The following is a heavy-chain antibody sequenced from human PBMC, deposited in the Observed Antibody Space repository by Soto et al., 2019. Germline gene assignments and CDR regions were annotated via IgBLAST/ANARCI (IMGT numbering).Heavy chain of an antibody. CDR2: ISGSGGST. D-gene: IGHD5-12*01. Sequence: PGGSLRLSCAASGFTFSSSAMSWVRQAPGKGLEWVSAISGSGGSTYYADSVKGRFTISRDNSKNTLYLQMSSLRAEDTAVYYCAKESVAPYYYGMDVWGQGTTVTVSS. CDR3: AKESVAPYYYGMDV. CDR1: GFTFSSSA. J-gene: IGHJ6*02. V-gene: IGHV3-23*01.